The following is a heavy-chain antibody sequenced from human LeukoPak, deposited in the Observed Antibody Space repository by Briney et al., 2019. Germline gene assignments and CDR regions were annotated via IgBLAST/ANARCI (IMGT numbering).Heavy chain of an antibody. Sequence: GASVKVSCKASGYTFTSYAMHWVRQAPGQRLEWMGWINAGNGNTKYSQKFQGRVTITRDTSASTAYMELSSLRSEDTAVYYCARGYRRGIAAAATGPFDYWGQGTLVTVSS. J-gene: IGHJ4*02. V-gene: IGHV1-3*01. CDR3: ARGYRRGIAAAATGPFDY. CDR2: INAGNGNT. D-gene: IGHD6-13*01. CDR1: GYTFTSYA.